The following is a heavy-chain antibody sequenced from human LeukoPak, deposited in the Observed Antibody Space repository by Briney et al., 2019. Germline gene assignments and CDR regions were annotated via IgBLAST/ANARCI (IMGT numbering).Heavy chain of an antibody. J-gene: IGHJ4*02. CDR2: INPNSGGT. CDR1: GYTFTGYY. CDR3: ATYGGIDY. V-gene: IGHV1-2*02. Sequence: GGSLKISCKGSGYTFTGYYMHWVRRAPGQGLEWMGWINPNSGGTNYAQKCQGRVTMTRDTSISTAYMELSRLRSDDTAVYYCATYGGIDYWGQGTLVTVSS. D-gene: IGHD4-17*01.